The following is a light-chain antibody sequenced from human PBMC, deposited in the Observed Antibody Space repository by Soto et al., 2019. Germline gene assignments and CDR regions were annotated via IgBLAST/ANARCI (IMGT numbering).Light chain of an antibody. Sequence: EIVLTQSPGTLSLSPGARAPLSCRASQSVRSSYLAWYQQKPGQAPRLLIYGTSSRATGIPDRFSGSGSGTEFTLTINSLQSEDFAVYYCQQYNNWPRTFGQGTKVDIK. CDR1: QSVRSSY. CDR2: GTS. CDR3: QQYNNWPRT. J-gene: IGKJ1*01. V-gene: IGKV3-20*01.